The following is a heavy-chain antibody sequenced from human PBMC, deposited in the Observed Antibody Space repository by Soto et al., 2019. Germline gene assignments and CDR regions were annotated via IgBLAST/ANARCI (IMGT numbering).Heavy chain of an antibody. CDR2: IYYSGST. J-gene: IGHJ5*02. V-gene: IGHV4-59*01. D-gene: IGHD6-6*01. CDR1: GGSISSYY. CDR3: ARDGGSSSSRPHWFDP. Sequence: PSETLSLTCTVSGGSISSYYWSWIRQPPGKGLEWIGYIYYSGSTNYNPSLKSRVTISVDTSKNQFSLKLSSVTAAGTAVYYCARDGGSSSSRPHWFDPWGQGTLVTVSS.